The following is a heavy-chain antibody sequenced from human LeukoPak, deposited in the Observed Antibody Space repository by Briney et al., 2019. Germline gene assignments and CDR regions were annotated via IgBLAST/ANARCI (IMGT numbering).Heavy chain of an antibody. J-gene: IGHJ5*02. CDR3: ARYGEPRFGP. CDR1: GFTFSTFH. CDR2: INDDGDSA. D-gene: IGHD4-17*01. Sequence: GGSLRLSCAASGFTFSTFHMHWVRQAPGKGLVWVSRINDDGDSASYADSVKGRFTISRDNARNTLYLQMSSLRAEDTAVYYCARYGEPRFGPWGQGTLVTVSS. V-gene: IGHV3-74*01.